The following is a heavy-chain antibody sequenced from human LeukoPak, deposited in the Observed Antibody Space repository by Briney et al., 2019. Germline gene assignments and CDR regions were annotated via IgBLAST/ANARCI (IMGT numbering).Heavy chain of an antibody. CDR2: ISGSGGST. D-gene: IGHD1-14*01. CDR1: GFTFSSYA. CDR3: AKASGRYYYYYMDV. V-gene: IGHV3-23*01. Sequence: GGSLRLSCAASGFTFSSYAMSWVRQAPGKGLEWVSAISGSGGSTYYADSVKGRFTISRDNSKNTLYLQMNSLRAEDTAVYYCAKASGRYYYYYMDVWGKGTTVTVSS. J-gene: IGHJ6*03.